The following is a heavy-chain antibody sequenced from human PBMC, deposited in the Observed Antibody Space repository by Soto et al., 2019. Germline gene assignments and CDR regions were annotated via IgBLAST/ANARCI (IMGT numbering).Heavy chain of an antibody. V-gene: IGHV4-59*11. CDR1: GGSINNHY. D-gene: IGHD7-27*01. J-gene: IGHJ4*02. CDR3: ARANWYCEY. Sequence: QVQLQESGPGLVKPSETLSLTCTVSGGSINNHYWSWIRQPPGKGLEWIGYIYYSGSTIYNPSLQSRLTMSVDTSKDQVSVRLSSVTAADTAIYYCARANWYCEYWGEGILVTVSS. CDR2: IYYSGST.